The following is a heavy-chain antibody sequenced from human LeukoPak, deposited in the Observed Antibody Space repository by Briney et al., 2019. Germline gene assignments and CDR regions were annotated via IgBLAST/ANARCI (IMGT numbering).Heavy chain of an antibody. V-gene: IGHV3-30-3*01. D-gene: IGHD2-15*01. Sequence: GGSLRLSCVGSGFTFNSYAFHCVGRAPGKGREGLAVISSEGTFKYYADSVKGRFTISRDKSKKTLSLQMNSLKTEDTAVYYCARAVVAASTPSDYWGQGTLVTVSS. CDR2: ISSEGTFK. CDR3: ARAVVAASTPSDY. J-gene: IGHJ4*02. CDR1: GFTFNSYA.